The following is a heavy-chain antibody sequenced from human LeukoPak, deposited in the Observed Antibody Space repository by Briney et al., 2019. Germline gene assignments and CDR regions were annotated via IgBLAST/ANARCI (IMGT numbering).Heavy chain of an antibody. Sequence: ASVKVSCKASGYTFNSYDISWVRQAPGQGLEWMGWISGYNGNTNYAQKLQGRVTVTTDTSTTTAYMELRSLRSDDTAVYYCARDNREYSSGWYYIDYWGQGTLVTVSS. V-gene: IGHV1-18*01. CDR2: ISGYNGNT. CDR1: GYTFNSYD. CDR3: ARDNREYSSGWYYIDY. D-gene: IGHD6-19*01. J-gene: IGHJ4*02.